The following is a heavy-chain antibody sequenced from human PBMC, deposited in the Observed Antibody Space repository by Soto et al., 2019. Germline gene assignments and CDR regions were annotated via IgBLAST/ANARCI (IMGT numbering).Heavy chain of an antibody. Sequence: GGSLRLSCAASGFTFSSYGMHWVRQAPGKGLEWVAVIWYDGSNKYYADSVKGRFTISRDNSKNTLYLQMNSLRAEDTAVYYCARDMEEGMVRGASPGYYYYYYGMDVWGQGNTVTV. CDR3: ARDMEEGMVRGASPGYYYYYYGMDV. V-gene: IGHV3-33*01. CDR1: GFTFSSYG. CDR2: IWYDGSNK. D-gene: IGHD3-10*01. J-gene: IGHJ6*02.